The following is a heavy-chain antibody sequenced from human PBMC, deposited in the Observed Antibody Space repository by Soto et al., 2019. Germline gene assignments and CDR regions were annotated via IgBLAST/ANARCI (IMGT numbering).Heavy chain of an antibody. CDR3: ASDLSGRADV. V-gene: IGHV3-74*02. J-gene: IGHJ6*02. CDR1: GFTFSSYW. D-gene: IGHD3-10*01. Sequence: EVQLVESGGGLVRPGGSLRLSCAASGFTFSSYWMHWVRQAPGKGLVWVSRMNEDGGTTDYADSVKGRFTISRDNAKNTLYRQMNSLRVEDTAVYYCASDLSGRADVWGQGTTVTVS. CDR2: MNEDGGTT.